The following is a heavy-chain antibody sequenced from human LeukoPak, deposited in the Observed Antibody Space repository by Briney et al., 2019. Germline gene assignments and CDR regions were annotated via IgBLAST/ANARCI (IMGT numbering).Heavy chain of an antibody. J-gene: IGHJ4*02. D-gene: IGHD3-10*01. CDR2: ISYDGSNK. CDR1: GFTFSSYA. V-gene: IGHV3-30*04. Sequence: PGRSLRLSCAASGFTFSSYAMHWVRQAPGKGLEWVAVISYDGSNKYYADSVKGRFTISRDNSKNTLYLQMNSLRAEDTAVYYCAREAGPGDYWGQGTLVTVSS. CDR3: AREAGPGDY.